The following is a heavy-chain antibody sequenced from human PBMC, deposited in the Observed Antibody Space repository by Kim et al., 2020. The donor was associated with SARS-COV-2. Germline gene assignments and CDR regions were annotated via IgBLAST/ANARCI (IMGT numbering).Heavy chain of an antibody. CDR2: IYYSGST. Sequence: SETLSLTCTVSGGSISSGGYYWSWIRQHPGKGLEWIGYIYYSGSTYYNPSLKSRVTISVDTSKNQFSLKLSSVTAADTAVYYCASGGVVVPAAMLKYYYYGMDVWGQGTTVTVSS. J-gene: IGHJ6*02. D-gene: IGHD2-2*01. V-gene: IGHV4-31*03. CDR1: GGSISSGGYY. CDR3: ASGGVVVPAAMLKYYYYGMDV.